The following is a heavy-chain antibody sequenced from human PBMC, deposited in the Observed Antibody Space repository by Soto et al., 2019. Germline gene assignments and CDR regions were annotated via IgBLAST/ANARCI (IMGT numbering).Heavy chain of an antibody. CDR2: ISWDGGST. J-gene: IGHJ6*02. CDR3: AKDPFGFMITRPMYGMDV. CDR1: GFTLYIYI. Sequence: WGCPRLSCSASGFTLYIYIMPLGLQTPGKGLGWVSLISWDGGSTYYADSVKGRFTISRDNSKNSLYLQMNSLRTEDTALYYCAKDPFGFMITRPMYGMDVWGQGTTVTVSS. V-gene: IGHV3-43*01. D-gene: IGHD3-16*01.